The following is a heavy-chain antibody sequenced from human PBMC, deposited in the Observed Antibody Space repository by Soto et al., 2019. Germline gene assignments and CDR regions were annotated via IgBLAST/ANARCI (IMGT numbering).Heavy chain of an antibody. J-gene: IGHJ4*02. CDR2: INSDGSTT. Sequence: EVQLVESGGGLVQPGGSLTLSCAASGFTFSTYWMHWVRQAPGKGRVWVSRINSDGSTTDYADSVRGRFTISRDNAKNTLYLQMNSLRAEDTAVYYCARDQGYCSGGSCYVAGYWGQGTLVTVSS. CDR3: ARDQGYCSGGSCYVAGY. CDR1: GFTFSTYW. V-gene: IGHV3-74*01. D-gene: IGHD2-15*01.